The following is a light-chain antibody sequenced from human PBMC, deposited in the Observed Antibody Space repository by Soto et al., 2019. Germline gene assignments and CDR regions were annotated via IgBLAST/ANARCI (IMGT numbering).Light chain of an antibody. CDR1: QSVSSN. CDR3: QQYNTWSRT. Sequence: VMTQSPATLSVPTGERATLSCRASQSVSSNFAWYQQRPGRAPRLLFYSASSRATAVPARFTASGFGTEFTLTISSLQSEDFAVYYCQQYNTWSRTFGQGTKVAIK. J-gene: IGKJ1*01. CDR2: SAS. V-gene: IGKV3-15*01.